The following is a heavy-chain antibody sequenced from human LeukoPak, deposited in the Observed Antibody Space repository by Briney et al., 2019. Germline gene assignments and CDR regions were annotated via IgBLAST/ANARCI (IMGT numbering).Heavy chain of an antibody. J-gene: IGHJ4*02. D-gene: IGHD5-18*01. CDR3: ARAVGYDASTETAMDGLDY. V-gene: IGHV3-33*01. CDR2: IWYDGSKT. Sequence: GGSLRLSCAASGFIFRRNGMHWVRQVPGKGLEWVALIWYDGSKTYYADSVKGRFTISRDNSRNTLFLQMNSLRAEDTAVYYCARAVGYDASTETAMDGLDYWGQGTLVTVSS. CDR1: GFIFRRNG.